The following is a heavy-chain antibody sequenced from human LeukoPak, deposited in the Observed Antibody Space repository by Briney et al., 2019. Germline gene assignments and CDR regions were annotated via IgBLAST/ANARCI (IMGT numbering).Heavy chain of an antibody. CDR2: IYHSGST. J-gene: IGHJ4*02. D-gene: IGHD6-19*01. Sequence: SETLSLTCTVSGYSISSGYYWGWIRQPPGKGLEWIGSIYHSGSTYYNPSLKSRVTISVDTSKNQFSLKLGSVTAADTAVYYCVIVNAVSVAGSRADYWGQGTLVTVSS. CDR1: GYSISSGYY. V-gene: IGHV4-38-2*02. CDR3: VIVNAVSVAGSRADY.